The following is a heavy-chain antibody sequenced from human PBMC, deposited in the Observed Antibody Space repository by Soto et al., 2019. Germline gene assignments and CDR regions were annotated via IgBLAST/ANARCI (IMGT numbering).Heavy chain of an antibody. V-gene: IGHV3-33*01. J-gene: IGHJ6*02. D-gene: IGHD6-25*01. Sequence: GGSLRLSCAASGFTFSNYGMYWVRKAPGKGLEWVAVIWYDGSNEYYTDSVKGRFTISRDDSRNTLYLQMNSLRAEDTAVYYCARGLHGFRGHYYYAMDVWGQGTTVTVSS. CDR3: ARGLHGFRGHYYYAMDV. CDR2: IWYDGSNE. CDR1: GFTFSNYG.